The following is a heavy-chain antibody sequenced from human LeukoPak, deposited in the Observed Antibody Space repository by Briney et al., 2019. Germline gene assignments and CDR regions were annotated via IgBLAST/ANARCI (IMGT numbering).Heavy chain of an antibody. Sequence: PGGSLRLSCVASGFTFSSYEMEWVRQAPGKGLEWVSYISSSGFTIYYADSVKGRFTISRDNAKNSLYLQMNSLGVEDTAVYYCARMYSSGWNYWGQGTLVTVSS. V-gene: IGHV3-48*03. CDR3: ARMYSSGWNY. D-gene: IGHD6-19*01. CDR2: ISSSGFTI. J-gene: IGHJ4*02. CDR1: GFTFSSYE.